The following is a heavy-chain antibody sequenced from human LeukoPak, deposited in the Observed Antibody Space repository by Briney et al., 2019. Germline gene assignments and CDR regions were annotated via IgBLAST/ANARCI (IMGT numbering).Heavy chain of an antibody. CDR1: GFTFSSYS. Sequence: GGSLRLSCAASGFTFSSYSMNWVRQAPGKGLEWVSSISSSSSYIYYADSVKGRSTISRDNAKNSLYLQMNSLRAEDTAVYYCARGDTAMARRAHWFDPWGQGTLVTVSS. V-gene: IGHV3-21*01. CDR3: ARGDTAMARRAHWFDP. D-gene: IGHD5-18*01. CDR2: ISSSSSYI. J-gene: IGHJ5*02.